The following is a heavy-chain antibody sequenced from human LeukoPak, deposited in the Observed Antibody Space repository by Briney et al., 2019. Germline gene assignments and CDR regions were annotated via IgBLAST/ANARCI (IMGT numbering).Heavy chain of an antibody. Sequence: PGGSLRLSCAASGFTFSSYAMHWVRQAPGKGLEYVSAISSNGGSTYYANSVKGRFTISRDNSKNTLYLQMGSLRAEDMAVYYCAREYQLYYFDYWGQGTLVTVSS. V-gene: IGHV3-64*01. CDR1: GFTFSSYA. J-gene: IGHJ4*02. CDR2: ISSNGGST. D-gene: IGHD2-2*01. CDR3: AREYQLYYFDY.